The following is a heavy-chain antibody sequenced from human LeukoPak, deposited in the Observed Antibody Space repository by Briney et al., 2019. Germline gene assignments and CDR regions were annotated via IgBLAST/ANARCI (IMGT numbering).Heavy chain of an antibody. CDR3: AKFQGGYNVGDAFDM. Sequence: GGSLRLSCAASGCTFSSYGMHWVRQAPGKGLERVAIISYNGSNKFYADSVKGRFTISRDNSKNTLYLRMNSLTAEDTAVYYCAKFQGGYNVGDAFDMWGQGTMVTVSS. J-gene: IGHJ3*02. V-gene: IGHV3-30*18. D-gene: IGHD5-24*01. CDR1: GCTFSSYG. CDR2: ISYNGSNK.